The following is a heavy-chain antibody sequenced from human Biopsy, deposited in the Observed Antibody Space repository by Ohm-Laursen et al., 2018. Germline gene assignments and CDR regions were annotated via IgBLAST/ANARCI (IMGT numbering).Heavy chain of an antibody. CDR1: GGMFNSYT. D-gene: IGHD1-26*01. Sequence: SVKVSCKASGGMFNSYTINWLRQAPGQGLEWMGGIIPIPNVATYAQKFQGRITITADESTSTAYMELNSLTSDDTAVYFCARGEGSSWFDPWGHGTLVTVSS. CDR2: IIPIPNVA. V-gene: IGHV1-69*10. J-gene: IGHJ5*02. CDR3: ARGEGSSWFDP.